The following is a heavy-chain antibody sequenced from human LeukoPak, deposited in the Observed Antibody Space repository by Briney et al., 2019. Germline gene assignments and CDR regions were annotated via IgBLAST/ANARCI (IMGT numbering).Heavy chain of an antibody. CDR3: ARYARLLDY. CDR1: GFTFSDCY. J-gene: IGHJ4*02. V-gene: IGHV3-11*01. Sequence: PGGSLRLSCAASGFTFSDCYMTWIRQAPGKGLEYISYIGGSGSGITYADSVRGRFTVSRDNAKNSLYLQMNSLRVEDTAVYYCARYARLLDYWGQGSLVTVSS. CDR2: IGGSGSGI. D-gene: IGHD2-2*01.